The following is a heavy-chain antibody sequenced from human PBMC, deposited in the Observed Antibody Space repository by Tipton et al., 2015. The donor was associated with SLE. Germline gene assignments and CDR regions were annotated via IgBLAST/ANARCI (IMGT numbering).Heavy chain of an antibody. Sequence: RSLRLSCAASGFTFSSYGMHWVRQSPGKGLEWVAVISYDGSNKYYADSVKGRFTISRDNSKNTLYLQMNSLRAEDTAVYYCAKGTSYYDSSGYFYYFDSWGQGPLVTVSS. D-gene: IGHD3-22*01. CDR3: AKGTSYYDSSGYFYYFDS. J-gene: IGHJ4*02. V-gene: IGHV3-30*18. CDR2: ISYDGSNK. CDR1: GFTFSSYG.